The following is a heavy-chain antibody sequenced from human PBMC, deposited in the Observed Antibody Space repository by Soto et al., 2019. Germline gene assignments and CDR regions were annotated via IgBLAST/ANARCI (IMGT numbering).Heavy chain of an antibody. CDR2: IIPIFGTA. J-gene: IGHJ3*02. CDR1: GGTFSSYA. D-gene: IGHD3-22*01. CDR3: ARDRGVTMIVVESDAFDS. V-gene: IGHV1-69*13. Sequence: SVKVSCKASGGTFSSYAISWVRQAPGQGLEWMGGIIPIFGTANYAQKFQGRVTITADESTSTAYMELSSLRSEDTAVYYCARDRGVTMIVVESDAFDSWGQGSMDTVSS.